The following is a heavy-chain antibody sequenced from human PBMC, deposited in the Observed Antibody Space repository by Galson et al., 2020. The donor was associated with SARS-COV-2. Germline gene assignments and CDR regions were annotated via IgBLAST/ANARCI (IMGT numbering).Heavy chain of an antibody. Sequence: ETSEPLSLTCTVSGGSISSYYWSWIRQPPGKGLEWTGYIYYSGSTNYNPSLKSRVTISVDTAKNQFSLKLSTVTAADTAVYNCARHGRWQELGTGYFQHWGQGTLVTVSS. D-gene: IGHD6-13*01. CDR2: IYYSGST. CDR3: ARHGRWQELGTGYFQH. J-gene: IGHJ1*01. CDR1: GGSISSYY. V-gene: IGHV4-59*08.